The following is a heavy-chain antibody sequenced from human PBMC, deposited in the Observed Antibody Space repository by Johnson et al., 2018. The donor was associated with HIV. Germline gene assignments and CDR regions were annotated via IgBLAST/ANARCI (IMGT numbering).Heavy chain of an antibody. D-gene: IGHD5-24*01. V-gene: IGHV3-20*04. CDR3: AKDRSRLHDAFDI. CDR2: INWNGGST. J-gene: IGHJ3*02. Sequence: VQLVESGGDLVQPGGSLRLSCAASGFTFDDYGMSWVRQAPGKGLEWVSGINWNGGSTYYADSVKGRFTISRDNSKNTLYLQMNTLGPEDTAVYYCAKDRSRLHDAFDIWGQGTMVTVSS. CDR1: GFTFDDYG.